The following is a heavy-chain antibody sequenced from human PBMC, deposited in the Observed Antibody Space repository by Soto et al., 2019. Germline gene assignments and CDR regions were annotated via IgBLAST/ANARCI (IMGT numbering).Heavy chain of an antibody. V-gene: IGHV4-4*09. D-gene: IGHD6-6*01. Sequence: SETLSLTCTVSGDSIGNSHWSWIRQPPGKGLEWIGLTFSRGSATYNPSFKSRVTISVDTSKNQLSLKLTSVTAADTAMYYCARPGSSSSDYWGQGTLVTVSS. CDR1: GDSIGNSH. CDR3: ARPGSSSSDY. CDR2: TFSRGSA. J-gene: IGHJ4*02.